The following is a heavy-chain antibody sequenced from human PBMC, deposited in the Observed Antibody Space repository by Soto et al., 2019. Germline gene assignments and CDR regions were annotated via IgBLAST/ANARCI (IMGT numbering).Heavy chain of an antibody. CDR3: ANSRTGSCYSGSVY. V-gene: IGHV3-23*01. J-gene: IGHJ4*02. D-gene: IGHD2-15*01. CDR1: GFTFSSYG. CDR2: ISDSGGSS. Sequence: EVQLLESGGGLVQPGGSLRLSCAASGFTFSSYGMSWVRQAPGKGLEWVSTISDSGGSSYYADSVKGRFTISRDNSENTLYLQMNSLRAEDTAVYYCANSRTGSCYSGSVYWGQGTLVTVSS.